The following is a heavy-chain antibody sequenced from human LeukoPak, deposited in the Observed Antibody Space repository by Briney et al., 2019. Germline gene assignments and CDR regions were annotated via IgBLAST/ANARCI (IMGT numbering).Heavy chain of an antibody. CDR1: GYTFTSYG. D-gene: IGHD1-26*01. J-gene: IGHJ4*02. V-gene: IGHV1-18*01. Sequence: ASVKVSCKASGYTFTSYGISWVRQAPRQGLEWMGWISAYNGNTNYAQKLQGRVTMTTDTSTSTAYMELRSLRSDDTAVYYCARSPRQYSGSYSSDYWGQGTLVTVSS. CDR2: ISAYNGNT. CDR3: ARSPRQYSGSYSSDY.